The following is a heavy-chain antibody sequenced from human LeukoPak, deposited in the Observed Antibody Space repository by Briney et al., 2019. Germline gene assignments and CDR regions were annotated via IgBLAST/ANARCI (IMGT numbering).Heavy chain of an antibody. V-gene: IGHV4-59*01. CDR2: IYSSGST. J-gene: IGHJ4*02. Sequence: SETLSLTCTVSGGSISSYYWTWIRQPPGKGLEWIGNIYSSGSTNYNPSLKSRVTISVDTSKNQFSLRLSSVTAADTAVYYCARGKVWSPVYLSYWGQGTLVTVSS. CDR3: ARGKVWSPVYLSY. CDR1: GGSISSYY. D-gene: IGHD3-10*01.